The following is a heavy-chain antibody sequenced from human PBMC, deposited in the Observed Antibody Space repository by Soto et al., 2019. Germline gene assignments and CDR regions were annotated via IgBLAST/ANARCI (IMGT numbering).Heavy chain of an antibody. CDR1: GFTFGDYA. CDR3: TRDQGDSSWPVDYYGMDV. D-gene: IGHD6-13*01. CDR2: IRSKAYGGTT. Sequence: GGSLRLSCTASGFTFGDYAMSWFRQAPGKGLEWVGFIRSKAYGGTTEYAASVKGRFTISRDDSKSIAYLQMNSLKTEDTAVYYCTRDQGDSSWPVDYYGMDVWGQGTTVTVSS. J-gene: IGHJ6*02. V-gene: IGHV3-49*03.